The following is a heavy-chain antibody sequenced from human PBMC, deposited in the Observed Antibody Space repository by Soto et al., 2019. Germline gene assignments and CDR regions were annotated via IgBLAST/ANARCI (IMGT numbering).Heavy chain of an antibody. Sequence: LRLSCAASGFTFSSCAMHWVRQAPGKGLEWVAVISYDGSNKYYADSVKGRFTISRDNSKNTLYLQMNSLRAEDTDVYYCAREELIVVVPAAIGYWGKGTLVTVSS. CDR1: GFTFSSCA. D-gene: IGHD2-2*01. V-gene: IGHV3-30-3*01. J-gene: IGHJ4*02. CDR2: ISYDGSNK. CDR3: AREELIVVVPAAIGY.